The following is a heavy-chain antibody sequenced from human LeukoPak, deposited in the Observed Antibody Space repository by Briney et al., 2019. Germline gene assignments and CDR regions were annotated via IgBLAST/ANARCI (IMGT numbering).Heavy chain of an antibody. Sequence: GGSLRLSCAASGFTFSSYGMHWVRQAPGKGLEWVAVIWYDGSNKYYADSVKGRFTISRDNSKNTLYLQMHSLRAEDTAVYYCVRGVGATQEPFDYWGQGTLVTVSS. J-gene: IGHJ4*02. V-gene: IGHV3-33*01. CDR1: GFTFSSYG. CDR3: VRGVGATQEPFDY. D-gene: IGHD1-26*01. CDR2: IWYDGSNK.